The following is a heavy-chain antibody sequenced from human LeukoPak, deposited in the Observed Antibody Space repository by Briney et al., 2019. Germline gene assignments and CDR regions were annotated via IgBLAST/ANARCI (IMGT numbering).Heavy chain of an antibody. CDR1: GLTFSNFG. D-gene: IGHD5-24*01. CDR2: IPYDGRNK. V-gene: IGHV3-30*02. Sequence: GGSLRLSCAASGLTFSNFGMQWVRHAPGQGREWVTFIPYDGRNKYYADSVTGRFTISRDNSKNTLSLQMNSLRARDTGIYYCANGPTKDGFHYYLDFWGQGTLVTVSS. J-gene: IGHJ4*02. CDR3: ANGPTKDGFHYYLDF.